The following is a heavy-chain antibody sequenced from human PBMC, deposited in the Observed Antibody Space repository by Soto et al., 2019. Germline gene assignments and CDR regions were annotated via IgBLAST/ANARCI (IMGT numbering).Heavy chain of an antibody. Sequence: EVQLLESGGGLVQPGGSLRLSCAASGFTFSSHVMSWVRQAPGKGLAWVSAASARNTNTYYADSVRGRFTMSRDNSKSTVYLQLDSPRVEHTAEYHCARYVASHGPRGYSSAWYGWFDPWGQGTLVVVSS. CDR1: GFTFSSHV. J-gene: IGHJ5*02. V-gene: IGHV3-23*01. CDR2: ASARNTNT. CDR3: ARYVASHGPRGYSSAWYGWFDP. D-gene: IGHD6-19*01.